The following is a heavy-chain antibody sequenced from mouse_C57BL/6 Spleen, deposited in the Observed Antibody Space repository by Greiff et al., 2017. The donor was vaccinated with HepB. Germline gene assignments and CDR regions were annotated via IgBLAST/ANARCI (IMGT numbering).Heavy chain of an antibody. V-gene: IGHV14-3*01. Sequence: EVMLVESVAELVRPGASVKLSCTASGFNIKNTYMHWVKQRPEQGLEWIGRIDPANGNTKYAPKFQGKATITADTSSNTAYLQLSSLTSEDTAIYYCARKDYGSSPYYAMDYWGQGTSVTVSS. CDR1: GFNIKNTY. CDR3: ARKDYGSSPYYAMDY. D-gene: IGHD1-1*01. J-gene: IGHJ4*01. CDR2: IDPANGNT.